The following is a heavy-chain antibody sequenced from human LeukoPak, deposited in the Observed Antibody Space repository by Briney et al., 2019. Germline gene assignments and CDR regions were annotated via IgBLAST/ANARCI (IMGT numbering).Heavy chain of an antibody. CDR3: AKDNVAGAAAYYGMDV. V-gene: IGHV3-9*01. D-gene: IGHD6-13*01. CDR2: ISWNSGSI. CDR1: GFTFYDYA. J-gene: IGHJ6*02. Sequence: GGSLRLSCAASGFTFYDYAMHWVRHAPGKGLEWVSGISWNSGSIVYADSVKGRFTISRDNAKNSLYLQMNSLRAEDTALYYCAKDNVAGAAAYYGMDVWGQGTTVTVSS.